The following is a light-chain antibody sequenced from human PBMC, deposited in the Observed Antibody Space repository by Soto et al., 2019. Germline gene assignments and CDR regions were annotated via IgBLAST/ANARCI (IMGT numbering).Light chain of an antibody. CDR1: QNISSY. Sequence: EIARTPYPATLSLSPGERATLSCRASQNISSYLIWYQQKPGQAPRLLTYDTSNRATGIPARFSGSGSGTDFTLTISSLEPEDFAVYYCQQRGNWPRTFGQGTRLEIK. CDR2: DTS. CDR3: QQRGNWPRT. J-gene: IGKJ5*01. V-gene: IGKV3-11*01.